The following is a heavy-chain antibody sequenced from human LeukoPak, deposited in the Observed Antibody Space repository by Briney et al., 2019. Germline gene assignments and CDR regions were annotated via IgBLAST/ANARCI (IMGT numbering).Heavy chain of an antibody. Sequence: GGSLRLSCAASGFTFSIYDMNWVRQAPGKGLEWASAISGSGGSTYYADSVKGRFTISRDNSKNTLYLQMNSLRAEDTAVYYCAKAKYYDILTGYPLDYWGQGTLVTVSS. CDR3: AKAKYYDILTGYPLDY. J-gene: IGHJ4*02. CDR2: ISGSGGST. D-gene: IGHD3-9*01. CDR1: GFTFSIYD. V-gene: IGHV3-23*01.